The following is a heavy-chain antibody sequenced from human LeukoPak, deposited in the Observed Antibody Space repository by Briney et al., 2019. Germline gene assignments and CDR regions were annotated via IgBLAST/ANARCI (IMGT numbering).Heavy chain of an antibody. V-gene: IGHV1-2*02. CDR3: ARVVVAAKGFDP. J-gene: IGHJ5*02. Sequence: ASVKVSCKASGYTFTGYYMHWVRQAPGQGLEWMGWINPNSGGTNYAQKFQGRVTMTRDTSISTGYMELSRLRSDDTAVYYCARVVVAAKGFDPWGQGTLVTVSS. CDR1: GYTFTGYY. CDR2: INPNSGGT. D-gene: IGHD2-15*01.